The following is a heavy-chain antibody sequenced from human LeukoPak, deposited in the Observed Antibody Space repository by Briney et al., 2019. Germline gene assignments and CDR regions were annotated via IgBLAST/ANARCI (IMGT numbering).Heavy chain of an antibody. CDR2: IKSKTDGGTT. Sequence: NPGGSLRLSCAASGFTFSNAWMSWVRQAPGKGLEWVGLIKSKTDGGTTDCAAPLKGRFTISRDDLKNMLYLQMNSLKTEDTAVYYCTTVDYGDAFDIWGQGTMVTVSS. D-gene: IGHD4-17*01. V-gene: IGHV3-15*01. CDR1: GFTFSNAW. CDR3: TTVDYGDAFDI. J-gene: IGHJ3*02.